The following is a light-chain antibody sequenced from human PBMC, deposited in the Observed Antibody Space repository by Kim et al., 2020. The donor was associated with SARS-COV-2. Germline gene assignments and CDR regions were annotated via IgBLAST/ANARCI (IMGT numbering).Light chain of an antibody. Sequence: LSPGERATLACRASQSVSSSYLAWYQQKPGQAPRLLIYGASSRATGIPDRFSGSGSGTDFTLTISRLEPEDFAVYYCQQYGSSPLFGQGTRLEIK. CDR2: GAS. CDR3: QQYGSSPL. V-gene: IGKV3-20*01. CDR1: QSVSSSY. J-gene: IGKJ5*01.